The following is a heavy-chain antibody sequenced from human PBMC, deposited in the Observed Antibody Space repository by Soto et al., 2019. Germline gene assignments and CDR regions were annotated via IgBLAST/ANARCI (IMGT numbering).Heavy chain of an antibody. CDR1: GFTFSSYG. J-gene: IGHJ3*02. CDR2: IWYDGSNK. Sequence: RRLSCAASGFTFSSYGMHWVRQAPGKGLEWVAVIWYDGSNKYYADSVKGRFTISRDNSKNTLYLQMNSLRAEDTAVYYCARDSRQRLAPAAFDIWGQVTMVTVSS. D-gene: IGHD6-25*01. V-gene: IGHV3-33*01. CDR3: ARDSRQRLAPAAFDI.